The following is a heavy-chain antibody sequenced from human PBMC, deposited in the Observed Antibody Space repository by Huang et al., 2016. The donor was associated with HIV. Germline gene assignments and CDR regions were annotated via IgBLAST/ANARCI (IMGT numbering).Heavy chain of an antibody. CDR2: IYYSGTT. CDR1: GASFNSNTFS. Sequence: LQESGPGLVGPSETLSLTCAVSGASFNSNTFSWGWMRRPPGKALGWIGSIYYSGTTYYNPDLKRRARISVDASKNRIFLHLRSVTAADTGVYYCARTGVAVSDDPEYFQHWGQGALGTIS. D-gene: IGHD3-3*01. J-gene: IGHJ1*01. CDR3: ARTGVAVSDDPEYFQH. V-gene: IGHV4-39*02.